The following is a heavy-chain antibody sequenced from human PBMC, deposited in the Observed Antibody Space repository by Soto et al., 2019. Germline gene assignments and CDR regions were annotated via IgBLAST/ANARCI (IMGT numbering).Heavy chain of an antibody. CDR1: GYSISSGYY. D-gene: IGHD2-21*01. J-gene: IGHJ4*02. CDR2: IHHSGST. V-gene: IGHV4-38-2*02. Sequence: SETLSLTCSVSGYSISSGYYWGWIRQAPGKGLEWIGNIHHSGSTYYNPSLESRVTISIDTSKNQFSLRLTSVTAADTAIHYCARDISASDGDYWGQGTLVTVSS. CDR3: ARDISASDGDY.